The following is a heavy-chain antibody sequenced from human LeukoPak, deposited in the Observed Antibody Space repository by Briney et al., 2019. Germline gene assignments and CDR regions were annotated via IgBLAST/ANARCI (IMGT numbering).Heavy chain of an antibody. CDR2: INWNGGST. Sequence: GGSLRLSCAASGFTFGTYAMSWVRQAPGKGLEWVSGINWNGGSTGYADSVKGRFTISRDNAKNSLYLQMNSLRAEDTAFYYCARGYGDYDFFFNYWGQGTLVTVSS. V-gene: IGHV3-20*04. D-gene: IGHD4-17*01. CDR3: ARGYGDYDFFFNY. CDR1: GFTFGTYA. J-gene: IGHJ4*02.